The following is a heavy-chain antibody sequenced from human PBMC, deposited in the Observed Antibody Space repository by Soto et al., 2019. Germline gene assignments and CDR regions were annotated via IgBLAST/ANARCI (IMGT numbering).Heavy chain of an antibody. CDR3: GRGRSGQIVVFY. V-gene: IGHV1-2*02. CDR2: IHLNSGGT. CDR1: GYTFTGYY. D-gene: IGHD1-26*01. Sequence: VASVKVSCKASGYTFTGYYVHWVRQAPGHGLEWLGWIHLNSGGTNYAQSFQGRVTMTRDMSITTVYMELNNLSPDDTAVYYCGRGRSGQIVVFYWGQGTPVTVSS. J-gene: IGHJ4*02.